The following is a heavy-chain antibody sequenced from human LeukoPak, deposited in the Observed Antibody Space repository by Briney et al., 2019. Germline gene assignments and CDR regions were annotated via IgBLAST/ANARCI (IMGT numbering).Heavy chain of an antibody. Sequence: SVQVSCKASGGTFSSYAISWVRQAPGQGLEWMGRIIPILGIANYAQKFQGRVTITADKSTSTAYMELSSLRSEDTAVYYCASQMTTVTTHFDYWGQGTLVTVSS. D-gene: IGHD4-4*01. CDR3: ASQMTTVTTHFDY. CDR2: IIPILGIA. V-gene: IGHV1-69*04. CDR1: GGTFSSYA. J-gene: IGHJ4*02.